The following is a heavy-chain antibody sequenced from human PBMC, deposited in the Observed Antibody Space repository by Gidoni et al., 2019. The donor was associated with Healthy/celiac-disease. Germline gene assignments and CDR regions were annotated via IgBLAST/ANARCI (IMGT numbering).Heavy chain of an antibody. J-gene: IGHJ4*02. V-gene: IGHV3-21*01. Sequence: EVQLVESGGGLVKPGGSLRLSCAASGFTFRSYSMNWVRQAPGKGLEWVSSISSSSSYIYYADSVKGRFTISRDNAKNSLYLQMNSLRAEDTAVYYCARDGYSSGWYYFDYWGQGTLVTVSS. CDR2: ISSSSSYI. CDR1: GFTFRSYS. D-gene: IGHD6-19*01. CDR3: ARDGYSSGWYYFDY.